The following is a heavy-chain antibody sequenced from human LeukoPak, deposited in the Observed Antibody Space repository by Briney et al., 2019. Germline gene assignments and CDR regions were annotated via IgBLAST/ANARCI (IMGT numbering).Heavy chain of an antibody. CDR1: GFTFSSYA. V-gene: IGHV3-64D*09. CDR2: ISSNGGST. Sequence: PGGSLRLSCSASGFTFSSYAMHWVRQAPGKGPEYVSAISSNGGSTYYADSVKGRFTISRDNSKNTLYLQMSSLRAEDTAVYYCVKSQGYYYGMDVWGQGTTVTVSS. J-gene: IGHJ6*02. CDR3: VKSQGYYYGMDV.